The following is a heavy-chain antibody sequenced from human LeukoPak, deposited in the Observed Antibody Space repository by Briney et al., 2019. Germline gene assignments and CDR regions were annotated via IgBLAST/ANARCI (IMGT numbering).Heavy chain of an antibody. J-gene: IGHJ4*02. CDR3: AREGDGYRTGDY. CDR1: GFTFSSYW. D-gene: IGHD5-24*01. Sequence: GGSLRLSCAASGFTFSSYWMHWVRQAPGKGLVWVSRINSDGSSTSYADSVKGRFTISRDNAKNTLCLQMNSLRAEDTAVYYCAREGDGYRTGDYWGQGTLVTVSS. V-gene: IGHV3-74*01. CDR2: INSDGSST.